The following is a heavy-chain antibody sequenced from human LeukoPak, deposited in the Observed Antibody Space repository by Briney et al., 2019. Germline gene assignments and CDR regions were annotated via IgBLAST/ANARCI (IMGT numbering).Heavy chain of an antibody. CDR3: ARTVLRFLEWLAYDAFDI. CDR1: GFTFSSYW. J-gene: IGHJ3*02. Sequence: GGSLRLSCAASGFTFSSYWMSWVRQAPGKGLEWVANIKQDGSEKYYVDSVKGRFTISRDNANNSLYLQMNSLRAEDTAVYYCARTVLRFLEWLAYDAFDIWGQGTMVTVSS. V-gene: IGHV3-7*01. D-gene: IGHD3-3*01. CDR2: IKQDGSEK.